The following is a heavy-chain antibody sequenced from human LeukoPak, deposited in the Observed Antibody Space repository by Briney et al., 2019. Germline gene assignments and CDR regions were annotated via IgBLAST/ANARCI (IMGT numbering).Heavy chain of an antibody. V-gene: IGHV3-48*04. CDR3: ARVTSPEMAFNY. CDR2: ISSSSSTI. D-gene: IGHD5-24*01. Sequence: PGGSLRLSCAASGFTVSSNYMSWVRQAPGKGLEWVSYISSSSSTIYYADSVKGRFTISRDNAKNSLYLQMNSLRAEDTAVYYCARVTSPEMAFNYWGQGTLVTVSS. CDR1: GFTVSSNY. J-gene: IGHJ4*02.